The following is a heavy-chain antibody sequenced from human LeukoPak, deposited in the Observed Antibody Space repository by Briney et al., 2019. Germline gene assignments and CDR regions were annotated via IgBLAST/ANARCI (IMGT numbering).Heavy chain of an antibody. V-gene: IGHV4-39*01. CDR3: ARRNILTEGEAFDI. D-gene: IGHD3-9*01. Sequence: YPSETLSLTCTVSGGSISSSSYYWGWIRQPPEKGLEWIGSIYYSGSTYYNPSLKSRVTILVDTSKNQFSLKLSSVAAADTAVYYCARRNILTEGEAFDIWGQGTLVTVSS. CDR2: IYYSGST. J-gene: IGHJ3*02. CDR1: GGSISSSSYY.